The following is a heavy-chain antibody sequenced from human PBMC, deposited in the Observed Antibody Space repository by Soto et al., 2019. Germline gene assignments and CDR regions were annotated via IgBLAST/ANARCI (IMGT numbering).Heavy chain of an antibody. V-gene: IGHV3-21*01. CDR3: ARVRRSGYYTFFDY. CDR1: GFTFSSYS. Sequence: AGGSLRLSCAASGFTFSSYSMNWVRQAPGKGLEWVSSISSSSSYIYYADSVKGRFTISRDNAKNSLYLQMNSLRAEDTAVYYCARVRRSGYYTFFDYWGQGTLVTVSS. D-gene: IGHD3-3*01. CDR2: ISSSSSYI. J-gene: IGHJ4*02.